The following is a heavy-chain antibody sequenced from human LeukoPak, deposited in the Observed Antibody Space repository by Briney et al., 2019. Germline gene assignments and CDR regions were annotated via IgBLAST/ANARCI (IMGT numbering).Heavy chain of an antibody. Sequence: SETLSLTCTVSGGSISNYYWSWIRQPPGKGLEWIGYIYYSGSTNYNPSLESRVTISVDTSKNQFSLKLSSVTAADTAVYYCARAVTQRDGYNWYYFDYWGQGTLVTVSS. CDR2: IYYSGST. CDR3: ARAVTQRDGYNWYYFDY. V-gene: IGHV4-59*01. CDR1: GGSISNYY. J-gene: IGHJ4*02. D-gene: IGHD5-24*01.